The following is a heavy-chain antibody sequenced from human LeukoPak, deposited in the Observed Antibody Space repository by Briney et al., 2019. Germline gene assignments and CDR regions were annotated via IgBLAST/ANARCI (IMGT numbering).Heavy chain of an antibody. CDR1: GVSISRFY. CDR3: VQTTGWPGFDY. Sequence: SETLSLICTTSGVSISRFYWSWVRQPRGKGLEWIGNIYNGVPTFFNPSLKSRVTISVDTPKRQFSLQLASVTAADTAVYYCVQTTGWPGFDYWGQGILVTVSS. J-gene: IGHJ4*02. V-gene: IGHV4-4*09. D-gene: IGHD6-19*01. CDR2: IYNGVPT.